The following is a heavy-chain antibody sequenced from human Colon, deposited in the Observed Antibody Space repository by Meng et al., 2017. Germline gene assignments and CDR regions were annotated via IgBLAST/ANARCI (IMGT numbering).Heavy chain of an antibody. J-gene: IGHJ4*02. CDR2: IYHSRST. CDR3: ARNSAAGVDY. V-gene: IGHV4-4*02. Sequence: HVHLQDSGPGLAKQSGTLSLTCAASACSISSTHWWSWVRQPPGKGLECIGEIYHSRSTNYNPSLKSQVTISVDKSKNQFSLKLSSVTAADTAVHYCARNSAAGVDYWGQGTLVTVSS. CDR1: ACSISSTHW. D-gene: IGHD6-13*01.